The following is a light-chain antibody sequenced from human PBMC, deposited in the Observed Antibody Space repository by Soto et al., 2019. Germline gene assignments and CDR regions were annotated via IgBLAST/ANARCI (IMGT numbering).Light chain of an antibody. J-gene: IGKJ2*01. V-gene: IGKV3-20*01. Sequence: DIVLTQSPGTLSLSPVERATLSCRASQSVSSSYLAWYQQNPGQAPRLLIYDSSTRATGIPDRFRGSGSGTDFTLTINRLDPEDFAVYYCQQYGSSVYTFGQGTKVDIK. CDR3: QQYGSSVYT. CDR1: QSVSSSY. CDR2: DSS.